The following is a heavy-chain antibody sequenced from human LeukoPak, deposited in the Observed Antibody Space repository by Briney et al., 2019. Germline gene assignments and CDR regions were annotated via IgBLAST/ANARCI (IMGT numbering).Heavy chain of an antibody. CDR2: IYHSGST. V-gene: IGHV4-4*02. D-gene: IGHD4-17*01. CDR3: ARVPYGDDEYFQH. Sequence: SGTLSLTCAVSGGSISSSNWWSWVRQPPGKGLKWIGEIYHSGSTNYNPSLKSRVTISVDKSKNQFSLKLSSVTAADTAVYYCARVPYGDDEYFQHWGQGTLVTVSS. J-gene: IGHJ1*01. CDR1: GGSISSSNW.